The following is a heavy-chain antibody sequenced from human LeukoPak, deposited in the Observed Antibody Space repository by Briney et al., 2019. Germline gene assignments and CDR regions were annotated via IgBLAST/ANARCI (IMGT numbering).Heavy chain of an antibody. CDR2: MNPNSGNT. Sequence: ASVKVSCKASGYTFTSYDINWVRQATGQGLEWMGWMNPNSGNTGYAQKFQGRVTMTTDTSTSTAYMELRSLRSDDTAVYYCARGFTGDYFDYWGQGTLVTVSS. D-gene: IGHD7-27*01. V-gene: IGHV1-8*01. CDR3: ARGFTGDYFDY. J-gene: IGHJ4*02. CDR1: GYTFTSYD.